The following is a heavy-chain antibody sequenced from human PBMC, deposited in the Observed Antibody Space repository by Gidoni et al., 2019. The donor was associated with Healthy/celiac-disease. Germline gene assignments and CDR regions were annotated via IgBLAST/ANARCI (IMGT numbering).Heavy chain of an antibody. V-gene: IGHV4-31*03. CDR1: GGSIRSGGYY. CDR2: IYYSGST. Sequence: QVQLQESGPGLVKPSQTLSLTCTVSGGSIRSGGYYWSWIRQHPGKGLEWIGYIYYSGSTYYNPSLKSRVTISVDTSKNQFSLKLSSVTAADTAVYYCARGPEHYTLYYFDYWGQGTLVTVSS. D-gene: IGHD2-2*02. J-gene: IGHJ4*02. CDR3: ARGPEHYTLYYFDY.